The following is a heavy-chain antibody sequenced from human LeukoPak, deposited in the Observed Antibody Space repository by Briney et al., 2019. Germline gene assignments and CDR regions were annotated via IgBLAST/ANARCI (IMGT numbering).Heavy chain of an antibody. CDR2: IYYSGST. V-gene: IGHV4-59*01. J-gene: IGHJ5*02. CDR1: GGSISSYY. CDR3: ARAVSERDWFDP. D-gene: IGHD1-26*01. Sequence: SETLSLTCTVSGGSISSYYWSWIRQPPGKGLEWIGYIYYSGSTNYNPSLKSQVTISVDTSKNQFSLKLSSVTAADTAVYYCARAVSERDWFDPWGQGTLVTVSS.